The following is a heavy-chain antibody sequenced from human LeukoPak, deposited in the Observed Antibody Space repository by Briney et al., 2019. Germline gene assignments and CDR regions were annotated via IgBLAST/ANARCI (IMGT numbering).Heavy chain of an antibody. D-gene: IGHD3-10*01. J-gene: IGHJ4*02. V-gene: IGHV3-23*01. Sequence: PGGSLRLSCAASGFTFSSYAMSWVRQAPGKGLEWVSAISGGGGSTYYADSVKGRFTISRDNSKNTLYLQMNSLRAEDTAVYYCAKVPSMVRGVAFDYWGQGTLVTVSS. CDR3: AKVPSMVRGVAFDY. CDR2: ISGGGGST. CDR1: GFTFSSYA.